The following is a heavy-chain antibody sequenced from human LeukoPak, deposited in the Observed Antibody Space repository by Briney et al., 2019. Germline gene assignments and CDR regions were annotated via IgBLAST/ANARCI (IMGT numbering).Heavy chain of an antibody. J-gene: IGHJ6*02. CDR2: INPNSGGT. Sequence: ASVKVSCKASGYTFTGYYMHWVRQAPGQGLEWMGWINPNSGGTNYAQKFQGWVTMTRDTSISTAYMELNSLRSEDTAVYYCAKGLVVREVGSHYYYYYGMDVWGQGTTVTVSS. V-gene: IGHV1-2*04. CDR1: GYTFTGYY. CDR3: AKGLVVREVGSHYYYYYGMDV. D-gene: IGHD3-10*01.